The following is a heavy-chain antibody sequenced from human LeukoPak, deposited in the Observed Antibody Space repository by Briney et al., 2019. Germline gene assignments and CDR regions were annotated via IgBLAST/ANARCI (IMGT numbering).Heavy chain of an antibody. J-gene: IGHJ4*02. D-gene: IGHD1-26*01. CDR3: AKGRSIVGVTTFDY. V-gene: IGHV3-23*01. Sequence: PGRSLRLSCVVSGFTFSNYAMNWVRQAPGRGLEWVAAIGGSGGSTYYADSVKGRFTISRDNSKNTLYLQMNSLRAEDTAVYYCAKGRSIVGVTTFDYWGQGTLVTVSS. CDR1: GFTFSNYA. CDR2: IGGSGGST.